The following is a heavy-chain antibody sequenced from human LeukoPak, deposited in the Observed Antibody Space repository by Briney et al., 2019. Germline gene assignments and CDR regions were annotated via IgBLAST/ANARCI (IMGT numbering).Heavy chain of an antibody. J-gene: IGHJ6*03. CDR2: INSDGSST. CDR3: ARDTRYSGSYYYYYMDV. D-gene: IGHD1-26*01. CDR1: GFTFSSYW. V-gene: IGHV3-74*01. Sequence: GGSLRLSCAASGFTFSSYWMHWVRQAPGKGLVWVSRINSDGSSTSYADSVKGRFTISRDNAKNTLYLQMNSLRAEDTAVYYCARDTRYSGSYYYYYMDVWGKGTTVTVSS.